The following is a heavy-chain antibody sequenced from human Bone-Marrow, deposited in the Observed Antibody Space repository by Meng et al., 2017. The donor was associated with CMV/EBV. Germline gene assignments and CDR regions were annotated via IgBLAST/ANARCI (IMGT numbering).Heavy chain of an antibody. V-gene: IGHV3-64*02. J-gene: IGHJ3*02. CDR2: ISSNGGST. Sequence: GESLKISCAASGFTFSSYAMHWVRQAPGKGLEYVSAISSNGGSTYYADSVKGRFTISRDNSKNTLYLQMGSLRAEDMAVYYCAREGGWYCSSTSCYLRHAFDIWGQGTMVTVSS. D-gene: IGHD2-2*01. CDR1: GFTFSSYA. CDR3: AREGGWYCSSTSCYLRHAFDI.